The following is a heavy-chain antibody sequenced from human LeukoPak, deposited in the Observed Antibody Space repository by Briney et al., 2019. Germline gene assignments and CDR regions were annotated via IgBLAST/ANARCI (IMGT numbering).Heavy chain of an antibody. V-gene: IGHV4-59*01. Sequence: NSSETLSLTCTVSGGSISSYYWSWIRQPPGKGLEWIGYIYYSGSTNYNPSLKSRVTISVDTSKNQFSLKLSSVTAADTAVYYCARVWGYSSGYSDVWGKGTTVTISS. J-gene: IGHJ6*04. D-gene: IGHD3-22*01. CDR3: ARVWGYSSGYSDV. CDR1: GGSISSYY. CDR2: IYYSGST.